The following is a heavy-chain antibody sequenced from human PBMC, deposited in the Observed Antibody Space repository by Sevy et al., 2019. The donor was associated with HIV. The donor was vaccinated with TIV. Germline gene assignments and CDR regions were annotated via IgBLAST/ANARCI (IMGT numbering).Heavy chain of an antibody. CDR1: GYTFTVYY. V-gene: IGHV1-2*02. D-gene: IGHD3-3*01. J-gene: IGHJ4*01. CDR3: ARDSDFRSGSSTFTY. Sequence: ASVKVSCKASGYTFTVYYLNWVRQAPGQGLEWMGWINPNSGGTKYALKFEGRVTMATDTSISTAYMELSSLGSDDTAVYYCARDSDFRSGSSTFTYWGQGTLVTVSS. CDR2: INPNSGGT.